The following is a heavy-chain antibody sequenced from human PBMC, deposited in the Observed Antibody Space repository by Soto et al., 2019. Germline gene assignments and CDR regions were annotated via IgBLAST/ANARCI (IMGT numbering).Heavy chain of an antibody. CDR3: ARARDENSCSEFVVHY. CDR1: GLTFSTSA. V-gene: IGHV3-30-3*01. J-gene: IGHJ4*01. D-gene: IGHD5-12*01. Sequence: SGGSLRLSSAASGLTFSTSAMHWVRQAPGKGLEWVAVISCDGSHKYYANSVKVRLTTSRDNSKNMVSLQLDSLRPDDIAVYYCARARDENSCSEFVVHYWGQGTLVTVSS. CDR2: ISCDGSHK.